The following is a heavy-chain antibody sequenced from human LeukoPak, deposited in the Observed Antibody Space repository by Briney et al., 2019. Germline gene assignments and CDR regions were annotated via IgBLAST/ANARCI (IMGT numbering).Heavy chain of an antibody. CDR1: GFTFSSYD. CDR3: ARDVESHFDY. V-gene: IGHV3-33*01. D-gene: IGHD3-3*01. CDR2: IWYDGSNK. Sequence: GGSLRLSCAASGFTFSSYDMHWVRQAPGKGLEWVAVIWYDGSNKYYADSVKGRFTISRDNSKKTLYLQMNSLRAEDTAVYYCARDVESHFDYWGQGTLVTVSS. J-gene: IGHJ4*02.